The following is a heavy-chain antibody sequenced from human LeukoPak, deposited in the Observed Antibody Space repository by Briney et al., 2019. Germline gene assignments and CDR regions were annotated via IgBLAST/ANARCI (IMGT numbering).Heavy chain of an antibody. CDR2: ISSSSSYI. CDR3: ARAGMAAAGD. D-gene: IGHD6-13*01. Sequence: GGSLRLSCAASGFTFSSYSMNWVRQAPGKGLEWVSSISSSSSYIYYADSVKGRFTISRDNAKNSLYLQMHSLRAEDTAVYYCARAGMAAAGDWGQGTLVTVSS. J-gene: IGHJ4*02. CDR1: GFTFSSYS. V-gene: IGHV3-21*01.